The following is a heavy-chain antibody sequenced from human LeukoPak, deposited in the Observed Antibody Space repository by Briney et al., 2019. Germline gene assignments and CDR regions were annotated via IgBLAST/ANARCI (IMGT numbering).Heavy chain of an antibody. Sequence: KPSETLSLTCSVSAYSIRSDYYWSWIRQPPGKGLEWIGEINHSGSTYYNPSLKSRVTISVDTSKNQFSLRLNSVTAADTAMYYCARLRSPGDFDYWGQGTLVTVSS. CDR2: INHSGST. D-gene: IGHD1-26*01. J-gene: IGHJ4*02. CDR1: AYSIRSDYY. CDR3: ARLRSPGDFDY. V-gene: IGHV4-38-2*02.